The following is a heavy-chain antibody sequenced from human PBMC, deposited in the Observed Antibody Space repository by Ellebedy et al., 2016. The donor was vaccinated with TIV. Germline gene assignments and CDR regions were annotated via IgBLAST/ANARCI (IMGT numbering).Heavy chain of an antibody. Sequence: GGSLRLSCVASGFTFASYDLSWVRQAPGKGLEWVSVISGRGDRIYYADSVKGRFTISRDNAKNSLYLQMNSLRDEDTAVYYCASGGDIVSTTDKRWYYYYGMDVWGQGTTVTVSS. CDR1: GFTFASYD. D-gene: IGHD5/OR15-5a*01. CDR2: ISGRGDRI. CDR3: ASGGDIVSTTDKRWYYYYGMDV. J-gene: IGHJ6*02. V-gene: IGHV3-23*01.